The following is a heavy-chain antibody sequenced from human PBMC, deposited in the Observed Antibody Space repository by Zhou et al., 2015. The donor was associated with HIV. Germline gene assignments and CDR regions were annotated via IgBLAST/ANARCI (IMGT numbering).Heavy chain of an antibody. CDR3: ARGENSGYGGYYYGMDV. Sequence: QVQLVQSGAEVKKPGSSVKVSCKASGGTFSSYAISWVRQAPGQGLEWMGGIIPIFGTANYAQKFQGRVTITADESTSTAYMELSSLRSEDTAVYYCARGENSGYGGYYYGMDVVGPRGPRVTGLL. CDR2: IIPIFGTA. V-gene: IGHV1-69*12. J-gene: IGHJ6*02. CDR1: GGTFSSYA. D-gene: IGHD5-12*01.